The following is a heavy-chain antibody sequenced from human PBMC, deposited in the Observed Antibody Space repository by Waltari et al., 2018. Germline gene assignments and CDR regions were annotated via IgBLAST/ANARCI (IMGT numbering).Heavy chain of an antibody. CDR3: ARGDTASLDL. CDR1: GFTVTSYY. Sequence: EVQLVESGGRLIPPGGYLRLSCAASGFTVTSYYMTWVRQAPGRGLECVSVIYSAVNTYYADSVKGRFTISRDNFENTLYLQMNSLRDEDTAMYYCARGDTASLDLWGKGTLVTVSS. V-gene: IGHV3-53*01. CDR2: IYSAVNT. D-gene: IGHD5-18*01. J-gene: IGHJ5*02.